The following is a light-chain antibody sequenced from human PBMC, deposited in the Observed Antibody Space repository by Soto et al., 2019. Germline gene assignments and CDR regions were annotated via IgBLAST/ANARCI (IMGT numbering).Light chain of an antibody. CDR3: QQYSLSPWT. J-gene: IGKJ1*01. CDR2: GAS. Sequence: DIVLTQSPGTLSLSPGERATLSCRASQTVSNNYLAWYQQRPGQAPRLLIYGASSRATGIPDRFVGSGSGTDFSLTIARLEPEDLAMYHCQQYSLSPWTFGQGTKLQIK. CDR1: QTVSNNY. V-gene: IGKV3-20*01.